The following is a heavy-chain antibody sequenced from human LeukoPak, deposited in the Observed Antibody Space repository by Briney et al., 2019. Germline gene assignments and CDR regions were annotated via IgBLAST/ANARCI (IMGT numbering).Heavy chain of an antibody. V-gene: IGHV1-2*02. CDR2: INPNSGGT. D-gene: IGHD1-1*01. CDR3: ARVTITTGTSWFDP. J-gene: IGHJ5*02. CDR1: GYTFTGYY. Sequence: GASVKVSGKASGYTFTGYYMHWVRQAPGQGLEWMGWINPNSGGTNYAQKFQGRVTMTRDTSISTAYMELSRLRSDDTAVYYCARVTITTGTSWFDPWGQGTLVTVSS.